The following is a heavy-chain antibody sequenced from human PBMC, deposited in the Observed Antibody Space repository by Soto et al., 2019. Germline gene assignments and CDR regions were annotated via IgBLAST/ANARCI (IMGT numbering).Heavy chain of an antibody. CDR1: GGSFSGYY. J-gene: IGHJ3*02. D-gene: IGHD3-16*01. CDR2: INHSGST. CDR3: ARGLIMTIITHAFEI. V-gene: IGHV4-34*01. Sequence: SETLSLTCAVYGGSFSGYYWSWIRQPPGKGLGWIGEINHSGSTNYNPSLKSRVTISVDTSKNQFSLKLSSVTAADTAVYYCARGLIMTIITHAFEIWGQGTMVTVSS.